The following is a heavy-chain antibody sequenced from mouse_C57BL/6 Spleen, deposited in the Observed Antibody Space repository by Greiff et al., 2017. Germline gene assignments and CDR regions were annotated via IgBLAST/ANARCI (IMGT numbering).Heavy chain of an antibody. J-gene: IGHJ2*01. CDR3: TAEFDY. Sequence: VQLQQSGAELVRPGASVKLSCTASGFNIKDDYMHWVKQRPEQGLEWIGWIDPENGDTEYASKFQGKATITAEASSNTAYLQRSSLTSEDTAVYYCTAEFDYWGQGTTLTVSS. CDR1: GFNIKDDY. V-gene: IGHV14-4*01. CDR2: IDPENGDT.